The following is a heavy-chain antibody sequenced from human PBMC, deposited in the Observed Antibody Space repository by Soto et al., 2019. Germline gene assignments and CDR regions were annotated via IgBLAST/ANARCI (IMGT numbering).Heavy chain of an antibody. J-gene: IGHJ4*02. CDR1: GFTFSSYA. Sequence: EVQLLESGGGLVQPGGSLRLSCAASGFTFSSYAMSWVRQAPGKGLEWVSAISGSGGSTYYADSVKGRFTISRDNSKNTLYLQMNSLRAEDTAVYYCAKSGPGTVPVPPTSYDYWGQGTLVTVSS. CDR2: ISGSGGST. CDR3: AKSGPGTVPVPPTSYDY. V-gene: IGHV3-23*01. D-gene: IGHD3-10*01.